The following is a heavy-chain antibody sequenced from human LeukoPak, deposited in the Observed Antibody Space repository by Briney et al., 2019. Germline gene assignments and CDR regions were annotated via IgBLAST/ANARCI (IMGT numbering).Heavy chain of an antibody. Sequence: GGSLRLSCEVSGFTFSSYHMNWVRQAPGKGLEWVSSIGSSGSYIYYADSLTGRFTISRDNAKHSLYLQMNSLRAEDTATYYCARRATTERGHSYGLDFWGQGTLVTVSS. CDR2: IGSSGSYI. D-gene: IGHD5-18*01. V-gene: IGHV3-21*01. CDR3: ARRATTERGHSYGLDF. CDR1: GFTFSSYH. J-gene: IGHJ4*02.